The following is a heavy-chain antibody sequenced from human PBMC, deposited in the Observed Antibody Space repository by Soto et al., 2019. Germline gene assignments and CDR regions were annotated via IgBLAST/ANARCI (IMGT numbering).Heavy chain of an antibody. CDR2: IESDGDT. CDR3: GRGGIEGVTWNWFDT. Sequence: EVQLVESGGDLVQPGGSLRLSCTASGFIFSSHDMHWVGQVTGKGLEWVSGIESDGDTKYLASVKGRFSISTENNKNSLQLQMNRMRDEDTAVSYLGRGGIEGVTWNWFDTWGQGTLVTVSS. D-gene: IGHD3-16*01. CDR1: GFIFSSHD. J-gene: IGHJ5*02. V-gene: IGHV3-13*01.